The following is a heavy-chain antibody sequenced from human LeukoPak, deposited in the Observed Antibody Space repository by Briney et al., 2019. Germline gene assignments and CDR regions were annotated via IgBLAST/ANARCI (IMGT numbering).Heavy chain of an antibody. J-gene: IGHJ4*02. CDR3: ARELRRDSVFDY. Sequence: SETLSLTCTVSGGSISSYYWSWIRQPPGKGLEWIGYIYYSGSTNYNPSLKSRVTISVDTSKNQFSLKLNSVTAADTAVYYCARELRRDSVFDYWGQGTLVTVSS. CDR2: IYYSGST. V-gene: IGHV4-59*01. CDR1: GGSISSYY. D-gene: IGHD2-15*01.